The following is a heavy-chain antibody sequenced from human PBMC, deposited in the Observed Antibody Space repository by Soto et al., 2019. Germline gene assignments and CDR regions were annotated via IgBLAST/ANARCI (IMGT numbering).Heavy chain of an antibody. Sequence: QLQLQEPGPGLVKPSETLSLTCAVSGGSISGSYYYWGWLRQSPGRGPEWIGSVFYTGFTSYNPSLESRASVSVDTSKNQFSLKVSAVTAADTAVYYCASSQKGYNWNYFDHWGQGALVTVAS. CDR1: GGSISGSYYY. D-gene: IGHD1-20*01. J-gene: IGHJ4*02. CDR3: ASSQKGYNWNYFDH. CDR2: VFYTGFT. V-gene: IGHV4-39*01.